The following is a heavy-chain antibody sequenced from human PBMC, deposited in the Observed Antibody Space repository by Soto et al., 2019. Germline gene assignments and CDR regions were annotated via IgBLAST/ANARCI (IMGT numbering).Heavy chain of an antibody. CDR1: GFTFTDYY. Sequence: LRLSCAASGFTFTDYYVSWLRQAPGKGLEWLAYISVASTYTNYADSVKGRFTISRDNTKRSVYLQMNSLRAEDTAVYYCARDLEVGGHFYFFEHRGQGTPVTVSS. CDR2: ISVASTYT. CDR3: ARDLEVGGHFYFFEH. D-gene: IGHD1-26*01. V-gene: IGHV3-11*06. J-gene: IGHJ4*02.